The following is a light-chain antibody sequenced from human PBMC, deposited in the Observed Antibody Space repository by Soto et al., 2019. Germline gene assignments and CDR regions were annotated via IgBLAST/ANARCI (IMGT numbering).Light chain of an antibody. J-gene: IGKJ1*01. CDR3: QHYNSYSEA. CDR1: QTINSW. V-gene: IGKV1-5*03. Sequence: DIQMTQSPSTLSASVGERVTITCRASQTINSWLAWFQQKPGKAPKLLIYKASTLESGVPSRFSGSGSGTEFTLTISSLQPDDFATYYCQHYNSYSEAFGQGTKVDI. CDR2: KAS.